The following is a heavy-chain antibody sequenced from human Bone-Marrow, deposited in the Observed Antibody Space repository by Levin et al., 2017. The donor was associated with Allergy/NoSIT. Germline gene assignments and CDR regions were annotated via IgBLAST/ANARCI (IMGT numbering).Heavy chain of an antibody. Sequence: SVKVSCKASGGTFSSYAISWVRQAPGQGLEWMGGIIPIFGTANYAQKFQGRVTITADESTSTAYMELSSLRSEDTAVYYCKSSGWSLRGYFDYWGQGTLVTVSS. CDR3: KSSGWSLRGYFDY. CDR2: IIPIFGTA. D-gene: IGHD6-19*01. V-gene: IGHV1-69*13. CDR1: GGTFSSYA. J-gene: IGHJ4*02.